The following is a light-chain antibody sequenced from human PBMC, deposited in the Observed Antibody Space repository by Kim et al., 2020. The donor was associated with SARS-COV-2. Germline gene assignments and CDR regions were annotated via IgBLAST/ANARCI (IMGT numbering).Light chain of an antibody. Sequence: WAPGERATLSCRASQSVSSSYLAWYQQKPGQAPRLLIYGASSRATGIPDRFSGSGSGTDFTLTISRLEPEDFAVYYCQQYGSSPYTFGQGTKLEI. CDR2: GAS. J-gene: IGKJ2*01. CDR3: QQYGSSPYT. V-gene: IGKV3-20*01. CDR1: QSVSSSY.